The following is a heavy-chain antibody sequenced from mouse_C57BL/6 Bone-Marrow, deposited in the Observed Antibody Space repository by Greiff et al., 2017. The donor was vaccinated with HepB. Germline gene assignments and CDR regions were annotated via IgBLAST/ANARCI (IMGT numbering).Heavy chain of an antibody. CDR2: IDPEDGET. Sequence: EVQLQQSGAELVKPGASVKLSCTASGFNIKDYYMHWVKQRTEQGLEWIGRIDPEDGETKYAQKFQGKATITADTSSNTAYLQLSSLTSEDTAVYYCVYCNFTCYAMDYWGQGTSVTVSS. CDR1: GFNIKDYY. J-gene: IGHJ4*01. CDR3: VYCNFTCYAMDY. D-gene: IGHD2-1*01. V-gene: IGHV14-2*01.